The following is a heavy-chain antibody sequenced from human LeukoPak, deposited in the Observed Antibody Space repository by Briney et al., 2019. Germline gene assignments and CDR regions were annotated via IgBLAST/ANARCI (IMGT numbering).Heavy chain of an antibody. CDR3: ATDQRVAAAPKDLFQH. CDR2: ISGSGGST. Sequence: GGSLRLSCAASGFTFSSYAMSWVRQAPGKGLEWVSAISGSGGSTYYADSVKGRFTISRDNSKNTLYLQMNSLRAEDTAVYYCATDQRVAAAPKDLFQHWGQGTLVTVSS. J-gene: IGHJ1*01. CDR1: GFTFSSYA. D-gene: IGHD6-13*01. V-gene: IGHV3-23*01.